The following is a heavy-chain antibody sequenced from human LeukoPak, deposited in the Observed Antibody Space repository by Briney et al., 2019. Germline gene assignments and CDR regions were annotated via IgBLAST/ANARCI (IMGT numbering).Heavy chain of an antibody. V-gene: IGHV3-53*01. J-gene: IGHJ6*03. CDR1: GLTVSSNY. CDR3: AKDGVAYCGGDCTRQFYFYMDV. D-gene: IGHD2-21*02. Sequence: GGSLRLSCAASGLTVSSNYMSWVRQAPGKGLEWVSFIYRAGSTYYADSVKGRFTISRDTSKNTLYLQMNSLRAEDTAVYYCAKDGVAYCGGDCTRQFYFYMDVWGKGTTVTVSS. CDR2: IYRAGST.